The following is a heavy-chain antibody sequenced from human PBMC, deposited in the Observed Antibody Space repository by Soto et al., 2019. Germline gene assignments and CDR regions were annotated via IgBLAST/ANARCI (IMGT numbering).Heavy chain of an antibody. J-gene: IGHJ4*02. CDR3: ARDIVVVTAIPLLDY. CDR2: ISAYNGNT. V-gene: IGHV1-18*01. D-gene: IGHD2-21*02. Sequence: ASVKVSCKASGYTFTSYSISWVRQAPGQGLEWMGWISAYNGNTNYAQKLQGRVTMTTDTSTSTAYMELRSLRSDDTAVYYCARDIVVVTAIPLLDYWGQGTLVTVSS. CDR1: GYTFTSYS.